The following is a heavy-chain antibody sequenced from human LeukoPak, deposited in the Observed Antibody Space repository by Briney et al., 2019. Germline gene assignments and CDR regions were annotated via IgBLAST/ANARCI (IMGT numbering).Heavy chain of an antibody. CDR2: ISAYNGNT. D-gene: IGHD3-10*01. V-gene: IGHV1-18*01. J-gene: IGHJ5*02. CDR1: GYTFTSYG. CDR3: ARGSMVRGVIIRSWFDP. Sequence: ASVKVSCKASGYTFTSYGISWVRQAPGQGLEWMGWISAYNGNTNYAQKLQGRVTMTTDTSTSTAYMELRGLRSDDTAVYYCARGSMVRGVIIRSWFDPWGQGTLVTVSS.